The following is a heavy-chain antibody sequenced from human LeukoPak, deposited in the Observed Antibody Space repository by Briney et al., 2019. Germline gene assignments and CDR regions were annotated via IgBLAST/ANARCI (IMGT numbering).Heavy chain of an antibody. CDR2: INSDGSST. CDR3: ARVVTTVTTYYYYYYMDV. D-gene: IGHD4-11*01. Sequence: GGSLRLSCAASGFTFSSYWMHWVRQAPGKGLVWVSRINSDGSSTTYADSVKGRFTISRDNAKNTLHLQMNSLRPEDTAVYYCARVVTTVTTYYYYYYMDVWGKGTMVTVSS. CDR1: GFTFSSYW. V-gene: IGHV3-74*01. J-gene: IGHJ6*03.